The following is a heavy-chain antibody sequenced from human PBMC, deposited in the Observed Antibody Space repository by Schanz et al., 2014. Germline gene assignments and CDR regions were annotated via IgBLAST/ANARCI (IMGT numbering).Heavy chain of an antibody. V-gene: IGHV3-66*01. J-gene: IGHJ4*02. CDR3: AKDGRLPYYGTGSDFDY. CDR1: GFTVSKNY. CDR2: IYTDGST. D-gene: IGHD3-22*01. Sequence: EVQLVESGGGLVQPGGSLRLSCAASGFTVSKNYMSWVRQAPGKGLEWVSIIYTDGSTYYADSVRDRFTISRDNSKNMLYLQINNLRAEDTAVYYCAKDGRLPYYGTGSDFDYWGQGTLVAVSS.